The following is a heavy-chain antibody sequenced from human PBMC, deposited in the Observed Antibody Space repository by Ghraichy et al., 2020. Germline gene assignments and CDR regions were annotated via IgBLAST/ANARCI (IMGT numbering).Heavy chain of an antibody. Sequence: GGSLRLSCVGSGFTFSTYSMNWVRQAPGKGLEWVSYVTSSSRTKSYADSVKGRFTISKDNAQNSLYLQMNSLRDEDTAVYYCARGSTVVRFDYYDGMDVWGQGTTVTVSS. J-gene: IGHJ6*02. D-gene: IGHD4-23*01. CDR1: GFTFSTYS. CDR2: VTSSSRTK. CDR3: ARGSTVVRFDYYDGMDV. V-gene: IGHV3-48*02.